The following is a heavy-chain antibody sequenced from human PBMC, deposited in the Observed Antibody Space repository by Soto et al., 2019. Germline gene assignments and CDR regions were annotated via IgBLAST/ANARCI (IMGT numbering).Heavy chain of an antibody. Sequence: QVQLVESGGGVVQPGRSLRLSCAASGFTFSSYGMHWVRQAPGKGLEWVAVISYDGSNKYYADSVKGRFTISRDNSKNTLYLQMNSLRAEDTAVYYCAKVGLIVGASRGAFDIWGQGTMVTVSS. D-gene: IGHD1-26*01. CDR2: ISYDGSNK. CDR1: GFTFSSYG. J-gene: IGHJ3*02. CDR3: AKVGLIVGASRGAFDI. V-gene: IGHV3-30*18.